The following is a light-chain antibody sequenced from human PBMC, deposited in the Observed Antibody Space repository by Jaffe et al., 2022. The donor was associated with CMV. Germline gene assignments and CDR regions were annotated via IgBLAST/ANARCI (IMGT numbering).Light chain of an antibody. CDR3: QQYDSHSPVT. V-gene: IGKV1-5*03. J-gene: IGKJ4*01. CDR1: ENIEDY. CDR2: KAS. Sequence: DIQMTQSPSTLSASEGDRVTITCRASENIEDYLAWYQQKPGKAPNLLIYKASGLESGVPSRFSGSGYGTEFTLTISSLQPDDFATYYCQQYDSHSPVTFGGGTKVEVK.